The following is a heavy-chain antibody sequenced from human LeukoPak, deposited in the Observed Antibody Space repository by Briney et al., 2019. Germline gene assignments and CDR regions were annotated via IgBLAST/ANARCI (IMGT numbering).Heavy chain of an antibody. Sequence: EASVTVSCKASGGSFSSYAISWVGQAPGQGLEWMGGIIPIFGTANYAQKFQGRVTITADESTRTAYMELSSLRSEDTAVYYCARGIGDTGGYYYVYWGQGTLVTVSS. J-gene: IGHJ4*02. CDR1: GGSFSSYA. D-gene: IGHD3-22*01. V-gene: IGHV1-69*13. CDR3: ARGIGDTGGYYYVY. CDR2: IIPIFGTA.